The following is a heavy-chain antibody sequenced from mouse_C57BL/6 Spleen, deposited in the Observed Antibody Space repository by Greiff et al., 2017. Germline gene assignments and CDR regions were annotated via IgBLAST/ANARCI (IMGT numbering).Heavy chain of an antibody. CDR2: IDPATGNT. V-gene: IGHV14-3*01. Sequence: VQLQQSVAELVRPGASVKLSCTASGFNIKNTYLNWVKQRPEQGLEWIGRIDPATGNTKYDPKFKGKATIPAHTSSNTAYLPLSSLTSEDTAIYYWARLGTYVPGGDYWGQGTTLTVSS. CDR3: ARLGTYVPGGDY. D-gene: IGHD5-1*01. CDR1: GFNIKNTY. J-gene: IGHJ2*01.